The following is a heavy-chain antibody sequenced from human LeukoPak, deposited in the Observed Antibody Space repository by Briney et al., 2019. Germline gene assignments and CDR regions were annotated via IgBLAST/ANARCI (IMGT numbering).Heavy chain of an antibody. J-gene: IGHJ4*02. CDR2: ISTNTGNP. CDR3: AREVAPGGFDY. Sequence: ASVKVSRKASGYTFTSYAMNWVRQAPGQGLEGMGWISTNTGNPTYAHGFTGRFVFSLDSSVSTAYLQISSLKAEDTAVYYCAREVAPGGFDYWGQGTLVTVSS. V-gene: IGHV7-4-1*02. CDR1: GYTFTSYA. D-gene: IGHD4-23*01.